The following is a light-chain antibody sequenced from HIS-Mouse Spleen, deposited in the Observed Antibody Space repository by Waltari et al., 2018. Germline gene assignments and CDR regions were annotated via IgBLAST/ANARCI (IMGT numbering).Light chain of an antibody. V-gene: IGLV1-47*01. Sequence: QSVLTQPPSASGTPGQRVTISCSGSSPNIGSNYVYWYQQLPGTAPKLLIYRNNPRPSGVPDRFSGSKSGTSASLAISGLRSEDEADYYCAVWDDSLSGVVFGGGTKLTVL. J-gene: IGLJ2*01. CDR1: SPNIGSNY. CDR2: RNN. CDR3: AVWDDSLSGVV.